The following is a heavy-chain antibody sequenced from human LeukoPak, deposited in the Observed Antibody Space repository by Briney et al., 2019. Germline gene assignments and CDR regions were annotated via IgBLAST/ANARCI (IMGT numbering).Heavy chain of an antibody. CDR2: IIPIFRTA. J-gene: IGHJ5*02. V-gene: IGHV1-69*13. CDR3: ARDECGGDSCGLTSWFDP. CDR1: GGTFSSYG. D-gene: IGHD2-21*01. Sequence: ASVKVSCKASGGTFSSYGISWLRQAPGQGLEWVGGIIPIFRTAVYAQKFKGRVTISSDESTSTAYMEVPSLRSDDTAVYYCARDECGGDSCGLTSWFDPWGQGTLVTVSS.